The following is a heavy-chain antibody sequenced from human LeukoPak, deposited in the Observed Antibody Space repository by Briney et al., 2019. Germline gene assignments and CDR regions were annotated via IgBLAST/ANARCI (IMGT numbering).Heavy chain of an antibody. J-gene: IGHJ4*02. V-gene: IGHV1-46*01. CDR2: INPSGGST. CDR1: GYTFTNYY. Sequence: ASVKVSCKASGYTFTNYYVHWVRQAPGQGLEWMGVINPSGGSTNYAQKFQGRVTMTRDTSTSTVYMELSSLRSEDTAVYYCARAAGATYFDYWGQGTLVTVSS. D-gene: IGHD1-26*01. CDR3: ARAAGATYFDY.